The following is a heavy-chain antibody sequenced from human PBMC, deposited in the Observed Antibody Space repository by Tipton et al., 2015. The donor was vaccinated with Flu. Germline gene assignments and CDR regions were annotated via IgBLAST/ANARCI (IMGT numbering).Heavy chain of an antibody. D-gene: IGHD4-11*01. Sequence: TLSLTCAVSGDSIRSSDYYCGWIRQPPGKGLEWIGNIFHSGNTYHNPSLKSRVTISVDTSKNQFSLKLSSVTAADTAVYYCARRDYSNYVSEPKNWFDPWGQEALVTVSS. V-gene: IGHV4-38-2*01. CDR2: IFHSGNT. CDR3: ARRDYSNYVSEPKNWFDP. J-gene: IGHJ5*02. CDR1: GDSIRSSDYY.